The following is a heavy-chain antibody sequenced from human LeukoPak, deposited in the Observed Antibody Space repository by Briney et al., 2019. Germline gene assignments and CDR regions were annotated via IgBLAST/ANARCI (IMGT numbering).Heavy chain of an antibody. J-gene: IGHJ1*01. Sequence: PGGSLRLSCAASGFTFSSYSMNWVRQAPGKGLEWVSYISSSSTIYYADSVKGRFTISRDNAKNSLYLQMNSLRAEDTAVYYCAKEIYGDSTGGRFQHWGQGTLVTVSS. CDR1: GFTFSSYS. CDR2: ISSSSTI. CDR3: AKEIYGDSTGGRFQH. D-gene: IGHD4-17*01. V-gene: IGHV3-48*01.